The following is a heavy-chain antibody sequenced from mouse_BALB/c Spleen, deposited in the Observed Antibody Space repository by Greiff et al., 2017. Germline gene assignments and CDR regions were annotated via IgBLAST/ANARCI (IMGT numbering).Heavy chain of an antibody. CDR2: INPGSSTI. D-gene: IGHD1-1*01. Sequence: EVKLMESGGGLVQPGGSLNLSCAASGFDFSRYWMSWARQAPGKGQEWIGEINPGSSTINYTPSLKDKFIISRDNAKNTLYLQMSKVRSEDTALYYYARLYYYGSSYYYAMDYWGQGTSVTVSS. CDR1: GFDFSRYW. CDR3: ARLYYYGSSYYYAMDY. J-gene: IGHJ4*01. V-gene: IGHV4-2*02.